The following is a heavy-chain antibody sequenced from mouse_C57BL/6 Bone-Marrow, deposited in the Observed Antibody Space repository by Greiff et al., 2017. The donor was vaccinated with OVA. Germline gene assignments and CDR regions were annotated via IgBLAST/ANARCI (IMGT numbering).Heavy chain of an antibody. J-gene: IGHJ4*01. CDR3: ARHDYDYDVYYAMDY. Sequence: EVQLVESGGGLVQPGGSLKLSCAASGFTFSDYYMYWVSQTPEKRLEWVAYISNGGGSTYYPDTVKGRFTLSRDNAKNTLYLQMSRLKSEDTAMYYCARHDYDYDVYYAMDYWGQGTSVTVSS. V-gene: IGHV5-12*01. CDR1: GFTFSDYY. D-gene: IGHD2-4*01. CDR2: ISNGGGST.